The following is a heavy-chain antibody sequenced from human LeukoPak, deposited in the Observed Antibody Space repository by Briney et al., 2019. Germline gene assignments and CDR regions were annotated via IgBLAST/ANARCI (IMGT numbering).Heavy chain of an antibody. Sequence: PSETLSLTCAVYGGSFSGYYWSWIRQPPGKGLEWIGEINHSGSTNYNPSLKSRVTISVDTSKNQFSLNLNSVTAADTAVYYCARGTRYPPAIDYWGQGTLVTVSS. CDR3: ARGTRYPPAIDY. D-gene: IGHD2-2*02. V-gene: IGHV4-34*01. CDR1: GGSFSGYY. CDR2: INHSGST. J-gene: IGHJ4*02.